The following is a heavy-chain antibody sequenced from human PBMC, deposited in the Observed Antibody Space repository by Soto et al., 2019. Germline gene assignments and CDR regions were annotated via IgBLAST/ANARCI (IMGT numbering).Heavy chain of an antibody. V-gene: IGHV3-23*01. D-gene: IGHD2-2*01. CDR3: ARDLSSCSSARCYSFYYGMDL. J-gene: IGHJ6*02. CDR1: GFTFSSYA. CDR2: ISGSDNNT. Sequence: GGSLRLSCAASGFTFSSYAMSWVRQAPGKGLEWVSAISGSDNNTYYADSVKGRFTISRDNSKNTLYLQMNSLRAEDTAVYYCARDLSSCSSARCYSFYYGMDLWGQGTTVTVSS.